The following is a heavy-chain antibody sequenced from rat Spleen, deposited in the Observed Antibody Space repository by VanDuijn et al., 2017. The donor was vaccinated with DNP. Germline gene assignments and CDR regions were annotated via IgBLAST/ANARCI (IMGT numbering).Heavy chain of an antibody. J-gene: IGHJ2*01. CDR2: IGFRGRT. CDR3: ARWGDYFDY. CDR1: AYSITTNY. Sequence: EVQLQESGPGLVKPSQSLSLTCSVTAYSITTNYWGWIRKFPGNKMEWVGHIGFRGRTHYNPSLRSRISITRDTSRNQFFLQLNSVTTADTATYYCARWGDYFDYWGQGVMVTVSS. V-gene: IGHV3-1*01.